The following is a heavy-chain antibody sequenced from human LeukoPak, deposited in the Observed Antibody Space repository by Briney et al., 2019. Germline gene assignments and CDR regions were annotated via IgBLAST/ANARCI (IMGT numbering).Heavy chain of an antibody. CDR3: AKEYQEGFDY. CDR2: ISGSGGST. V-gene: IGHV3-23*01. D-gene: IGHD2-2*01. Sequence: EWVSAISGSGGSTYYADSVKGRFTISRGNSKNTLYLQMNSLRAEDTAVYYCAKEYQEGFDYWGQGTLVTVSS. J-gene: IGHJ4*02.